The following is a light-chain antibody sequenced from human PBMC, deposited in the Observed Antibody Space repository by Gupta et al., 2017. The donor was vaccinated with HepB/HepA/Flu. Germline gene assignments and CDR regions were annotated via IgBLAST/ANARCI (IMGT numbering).Light chain of an antibody. CDR2: LGS. V-gene: IGKV2-28*01. CDR1: QSLLDSYGYNF. J-gene: IGKJ5*01. CDR3: MQALQTPIT. Sequence: DMVMTQSPLSLPFAPGEPPSIPSRPGQSLLDSYGYNFLDWYLQKPGQSPHLLVSLGSNRASGVTDRFSATGSGTDFTLKISRVEAEDVGVYYCMQALQTPITFGQGTRLEIK.